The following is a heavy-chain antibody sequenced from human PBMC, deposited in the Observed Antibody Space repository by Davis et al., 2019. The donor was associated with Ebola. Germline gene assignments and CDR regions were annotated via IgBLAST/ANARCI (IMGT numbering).Heavy chain of an antibody. V-gene: IGHV4-34*01. D-gene: IGHD5-18*01. CDR2: INHSGST. CDR3: ARDSGYSWGIDY. J-gene: IGHJ4*02. Sequence: SETLSLTCAVYGGSFSGYYWSWIRQLPGKGLEWIGEINHSGSTNYNPSLKSRVTISVDTSKNQFFLKLDSVTASDTAVYYCARDSGYSWGIDYWGQGTLVTVSS. CDR1: GGSFSGYY.